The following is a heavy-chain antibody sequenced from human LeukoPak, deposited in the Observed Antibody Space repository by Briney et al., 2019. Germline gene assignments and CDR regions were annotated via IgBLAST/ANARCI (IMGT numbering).Heavy chain of an antibody. V-gene: IGHV1-18*01. D-gene: IGHD6-19*01. Sequence: ASVKVSCKASGYTFTSYGIRWVRQAPGQGLEWMGWISAYNGNTNYAQKLQGRVTMTTDTSTSTAYMELRSLRSDDTAVYYCARDDIAVAGTGSFVFDSWGQGTLVTVSS. CDR3: ARDDIAVAGTGSFVFDS. J-gene: IGHJ4*02. CDR2: ISAYNGNT. CDR1: GYTFTSYG.